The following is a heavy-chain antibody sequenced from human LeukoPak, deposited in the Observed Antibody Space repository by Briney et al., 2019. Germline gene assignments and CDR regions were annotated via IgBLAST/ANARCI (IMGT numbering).Heavy chain of an antibody. V-gene: IGHV3-23*01. Sequence: GGSLRLSCAASGFTFSSYALSWVRQAPGKGLEWVSAMSGGGRRTYYADSVKGRFTISRDNSKNTLYLQMNSLRAEDTAVYYCAKVHDYGDYWYFDLWGRGTLVTVSS. CDR2: MSGGGRRT. J-gene: IGHJ2*01. CDR1: GFTFSSYA. D-gene: IGHD4-17*01. CDR3: AKVHDYGDYWYFDL.